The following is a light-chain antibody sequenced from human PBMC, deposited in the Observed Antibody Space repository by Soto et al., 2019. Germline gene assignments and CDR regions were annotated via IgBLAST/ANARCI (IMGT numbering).Light chain of an antibody. V-gene: IGKV1-5*01. Sequence: DIQMTQSPSTLSASVGDRVTITCRASQSISSWLAWYQQKPGKAPKLLIYDASSLESGVPSRFSGSGSGTEFTLNISSLQPDDFATYYCQQYNSYPLTFGGWTKVEIK. CDR1: QSISSW. CDR2: DAS. CDR3: QQYNSYPLT. J-gene: IGKJ4*02.